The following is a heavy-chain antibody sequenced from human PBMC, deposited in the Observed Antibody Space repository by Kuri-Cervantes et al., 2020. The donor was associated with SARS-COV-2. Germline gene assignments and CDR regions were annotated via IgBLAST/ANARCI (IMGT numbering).Heavy chain of an antibody. CDR2: IGTAGDT. J-gene: IGHJ6*02. Sequence: GGSLRLSCAASGFTFSSYDMHWVRQATGKGLEWVSAIGTAGDTYYPGSVKGRFTISRENAKNSLYLQMNSLRAGDPAVYYCACDLGGPRFGGMDVWGQGTTVTVSS. CDR1: GFTFSSYD. V-gene: IGHV3-13*01. D-gene: IGHD3-16*01. CDR3: ACDLGGPRFGGMDV.